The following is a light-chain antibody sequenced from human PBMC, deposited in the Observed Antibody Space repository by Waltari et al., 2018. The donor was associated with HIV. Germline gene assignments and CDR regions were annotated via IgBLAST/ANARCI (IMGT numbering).Light chain of an antibody. CDR3: QSADSSGTS. CDR2: KDN. J-gene: IGLJ2*01. V-gene: IGLV3-25*03. CDR1: TLHKKF. Sequence: SDDVTQPPSVLVSPGQTARITCSGETLHKKFDHWYQQKSGQAPVVVLYKDNERPSGIPERFSGSISGTRATLTISGVQAEDEADYYCQSADSSGTSFGGGTKLTVL.